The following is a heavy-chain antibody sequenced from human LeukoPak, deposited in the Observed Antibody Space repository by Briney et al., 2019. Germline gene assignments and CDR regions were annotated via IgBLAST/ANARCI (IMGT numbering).Heavy chain of an antibody. J-gene: IGHJ5*02. CDR1: GYTFTGYY. Sequence: GVSVKVSCKASGYTFTGYYMHWVRQAPGQGLEWMGWINPNSGGTNYAQKFQGRVTMTRDTSISTAYMELSRLRSDDTAVYYCARFRFLEWRVRGAFDPWGQGTLVTVSS. CDR2: INPNSGGT. D-gene: IGHD3-3*01. CDR3: ARFRFLEWRVRGAFDP. V-gene: IGHV1-2*02.